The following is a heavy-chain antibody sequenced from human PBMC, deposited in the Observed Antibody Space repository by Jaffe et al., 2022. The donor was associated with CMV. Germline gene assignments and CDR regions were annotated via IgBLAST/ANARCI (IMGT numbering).Heavy chain of an antibody. CDR3: AKDSFPYSSSWHYGNWFDP. D-gene: IGHD6-13*01. CDR2: ISGSGGST. J-gene: IGHJ5*02. Sequence: EVQLLESGGGLVQPGGSLRLSCAASGFTFSSYAMSWVRQAPGKGLEWVSAISGSGGSTYYADSVKGRFTISRDNSKNTLYLQMNSLRAEDTAVYYCAKDSFPYSSSWHYGNWFDPWGQGTLVTVSS. CDR1: GFTFSSYA. V-gene: IGHV3-23*01.